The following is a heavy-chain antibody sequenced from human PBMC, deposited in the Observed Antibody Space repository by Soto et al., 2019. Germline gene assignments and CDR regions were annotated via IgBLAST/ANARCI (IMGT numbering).Heavy chain of an antibody. J-gene: IGHJ4*02. CDR1: GGSISSGGYS. CDR3: ARVNGYSYGYFDY. Sequence: SETLSLTCAVSGGSISSGGYSWSWIRQPPGKGLEWIGYIYHSGSTYYNPSLKSRVTISVDRSKNQFSLKLSSVTAADTAVYYCARVNGYSYGYFDYWGQGTLVTVSS. D-gene: IGHD5-18*01. V-gene: IGHV4-30-2*01. CDR2: IYHSGST.